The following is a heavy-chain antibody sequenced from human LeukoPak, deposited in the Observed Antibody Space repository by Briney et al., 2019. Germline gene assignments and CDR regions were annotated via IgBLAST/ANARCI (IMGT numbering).Heavy chain of an antibody. CDR3: ASLWAGNY. V-gene: IGHV3-53*01. D-gene: IGHD3-10*01. Sequence: GGSLRLSCAASGFTVSSNYMSWVRQAPGKGLEWVSIIYSGGNTYYADYLKGRLTIYRDNSRNTVYLQMNSLRAEDTAVYYCASLWAGNYWGQGTLVTVSS. CDR2: IYSGGNT. CDR1: GFTVSSNY. J-gene: IGHJ4*02.